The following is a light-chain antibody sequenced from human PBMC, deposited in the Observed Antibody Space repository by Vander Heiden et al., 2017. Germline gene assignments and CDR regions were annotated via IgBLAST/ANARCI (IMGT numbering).Light chain of an antibody. CDR3: CSYAGSSTVV. J-gene: IGLJ1*01. CDR1: CSDVERYHL. V-gene: IGLV2-23*02. CDR2: EVS. Sequence: SALPPPASVSGSPGPSLTISCPGPCSDVERYHLVSWYQQHPGKAPKLRSYEVSKRPAGVSKRVSGAKSGNTASLTISGLQAEDEADYYCCSYAGSSTVVFGTGTKVTVL.